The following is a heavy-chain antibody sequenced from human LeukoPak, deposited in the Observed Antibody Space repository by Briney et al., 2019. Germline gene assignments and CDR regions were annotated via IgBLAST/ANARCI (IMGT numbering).Heavy chain of an antibody. V-gene: IGHV3-21*01. J-gene: IGHJ5*02. Sequence: GGSRRLSCAASGFTFSSYSVNWVRQAPGKGLEWVSSISSSSSYIYYADSVKGRFTISRDNAKKSLYLQMNSLRAEDTAVYYCARERLRSSVWFDPWGQGTLVTVS. CDR2: ISSSSSYI. CDR1: GFTFSSYS. D-gene: IGHD6-19*01. CDR3: ARERLRSSVWFDP.